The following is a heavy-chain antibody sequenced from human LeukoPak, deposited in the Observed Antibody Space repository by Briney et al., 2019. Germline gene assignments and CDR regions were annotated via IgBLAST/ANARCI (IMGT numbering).Heavy chain of an antibody. CDR2: ISAYNGNT. CDR1: GYTSTSYG. V-gene: IGHV1-18*01. D-gene: IGHD5-24*01. J-gene: IGHJ3*02. CDR3: ARPFGGYKSVSYQKNAFDI. Sequence: ASVKVSCKASGYTSTSYGISWVRQAPGQGLEWMGWISAYNGNTNYAQKLQGRVTMTTDTSTSTAYMELRSLRSDDTAVYYCARPFGGYKSVSYQKNAFDIWGQGTMVTVSS.